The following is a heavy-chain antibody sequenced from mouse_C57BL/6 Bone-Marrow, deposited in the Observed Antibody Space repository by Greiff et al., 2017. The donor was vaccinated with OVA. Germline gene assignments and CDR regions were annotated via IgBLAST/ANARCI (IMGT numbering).Heavy chain of an antibody. V-gene: IGHV1-55*01. D-gene: IGHD2-5*01. J-gene: IGHJ4*01. Sequence: QVQLQQPGAELVKPGASVKMSCKASGYTFTSYWITWVKQRPGQGLEWIGDIYPGSGSTNYNEKFKSKATLTVDKSSSTAYMQLSSLPSEDSAVXYGARARSYYSIFGSAREYWGEGTSGTVSS. CDR1: GYTFTSYW. CDR3: ARARSYYSIFGSAREY. CDR2: IYPGSGST.